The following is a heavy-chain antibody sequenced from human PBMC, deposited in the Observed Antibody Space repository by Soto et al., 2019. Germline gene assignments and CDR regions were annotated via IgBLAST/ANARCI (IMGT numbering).Heavy chain of an antibody. D-gene: IGHD5-18*01. CDR3: ARVAAGHSYGHTYYFDY. J-gene: IGHJ4*02. CDR1: GGSVSSGSYY. Sequence: SETLSLTCTVSGGSVSSGSYYWSWIRQPPGKGLEWIGYIYYSGSTNYNPSLKSRVTISVDTSKNQFSLKLSSVTAADTAVYYCARVAAGHSYGHTYYFDYWGQGTLVTVSS. CDR2: IYYSGST. V-gene: IGHV4-61*01.